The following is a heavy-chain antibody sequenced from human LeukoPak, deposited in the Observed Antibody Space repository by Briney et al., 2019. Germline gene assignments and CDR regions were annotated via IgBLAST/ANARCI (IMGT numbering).Heavy chain of an antibody. Sequence: GGSLRLSCAASGFTFSSYEMNWVRQAPGKGLEWVSYISSSGSTIYYADSVKGRFTISRDNAKNSLYLQVNSLRAEDTAVYYCARVIPGDSDLDYWGQGTLVTVSS. CDR2: ISSSGSTI. CDR3: ARVIPGDSDLDY. J-gene: IGHJ4*02. CDR1: GFTFSSYE. D-gene: IGHD2-21*02. V-gene: IGHV3-48*03.